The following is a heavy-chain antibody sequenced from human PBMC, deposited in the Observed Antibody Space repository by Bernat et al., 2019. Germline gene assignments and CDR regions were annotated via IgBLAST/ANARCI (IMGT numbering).Heavy chain of an antibody. CDR3: TKDYWNYLDY. V-gene: IGHV3-15*07. D-gene: IGHD1-1*01. Sequence: EVQLVDSGGGLVKPGGSLRLSCAASGFTFSDAWMNWVRQASGKGLEWVGRIKRNIDCWTTDYAETVKGRFTISRDDSKNTLYLEMNSLDVEDTAVYYCTKDYWNYLDYWGQGTLVTVSS. CDR2: IKRNIDCWTT. J-gene: IGHJ4*02. CDR1: GFTFSDAW.